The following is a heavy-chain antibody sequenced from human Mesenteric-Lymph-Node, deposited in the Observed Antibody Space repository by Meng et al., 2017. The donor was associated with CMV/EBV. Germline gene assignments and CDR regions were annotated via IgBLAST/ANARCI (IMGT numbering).Heavy chain of an antibody. J-gene: IGHJ3*02. CDR1: GFSVSNYW. D-gene: IGHD6-13*01. CDR3: ARDSPYSSSWADAFDI. V-gene: IGHV3-7*01. Sequence: GESLKISCAASGFSVSNYWMSWVRQAPGEGLEWVANIKQDGREKYYVDSVKGRFTISRDNAKNSLYLQMNSLRAEDTAVYYCARDSPYSSSWADAFDIWGQGTMVTVSS. CDR2: IKQDGREK.